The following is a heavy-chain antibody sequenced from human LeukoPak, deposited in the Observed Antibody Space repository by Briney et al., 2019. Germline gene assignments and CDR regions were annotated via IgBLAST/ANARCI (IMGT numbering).Heavy chain of an antibody. CDR3: ARRVIFGLYHDY. Sequence: SETLSLTCTVSGGSISGSSYYWGWIRQPPWKGLEWIGSIYYSGSTYYNPSLKSRVTISVDTSKNQFSLKLSSVTAADTAVYYCARRVIFGLYHDYWGQGTLVTVSS. CDR2: IYYSGST. CDR1: GGSISGSSYY. J-gene: IGHJ4*02. V-gene: IGHV4-39*01. D-gene: IGHD3/OR15-3a*01.